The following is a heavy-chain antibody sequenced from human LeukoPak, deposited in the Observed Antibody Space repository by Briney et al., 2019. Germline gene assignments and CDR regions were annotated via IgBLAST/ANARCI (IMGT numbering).Heavy chain of an antibody. CDR1: GYTFSSYG. Sequence: AAVKVSCKASGYTFSSYGISWVRQAPGQGLEWVGRINPYNGNTKYVQKFYDRVSMTTDTSTSTAYMELRRLRSGDTALYYCAKALGRYGYYYFDYWGQGTLVTVSS. D-gene: IGHD5-18*01. CDR3: AKALGRYGYYYFDY. CDR2: INPYNGNT. J-gene: IGHJ4*02. V-gene: IGHV1-18*01.